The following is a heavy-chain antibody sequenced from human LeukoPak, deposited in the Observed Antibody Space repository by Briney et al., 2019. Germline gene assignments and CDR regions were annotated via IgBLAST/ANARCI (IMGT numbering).Heavy chain of an antibody. CDR3: TRDRRYCGGDCYPYYFDY. CDR2: IRSKAYGGTT. CDR1: GFNFGDYA. V-gene: IGHV3-49*03. Sequence: GGSLRLSCTASGFNFGDYAMSWFRQAPGKGLECVGFIRSKAYGGTTEYAASVKGRFTISRDDSKSIAYLQMNSLKTEDTAVYYCTRDRRYCGGDCYPYYFDYWGQGTLVTVSS. D-gene: IGHD2-21*02. J-gene: IGHJ4*02.